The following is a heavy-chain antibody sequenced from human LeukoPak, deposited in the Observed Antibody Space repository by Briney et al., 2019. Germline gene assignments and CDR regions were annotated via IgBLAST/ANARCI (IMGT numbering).Heavy chain of an antibody. CDR2: ISSSGSTI. CDR3: AKDRGVGATSLYYFDY. D-gene: IGHD1-26*01. V-gene: IGHV3-48*04. J-gene: IGHJ4*02. Sequence: GGSLRLSCAASGFIFSSYSMNWVRQAPGKGLEWVSYISSSGSTIYYADSVKGRFTISRDNAKNTLYLQMNSLRAEDTAVYYCAKDRGVGATSLYYFDYWGQGTLVTVSS. CDR1: GFIFSSYS.